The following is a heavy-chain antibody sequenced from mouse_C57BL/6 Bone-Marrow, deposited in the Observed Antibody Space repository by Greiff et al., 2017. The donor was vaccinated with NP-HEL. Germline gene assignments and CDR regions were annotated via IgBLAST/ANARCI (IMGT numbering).Heavy chain of an antibody. CDR1: GYTFTSYG. CDR2: IYPRSGNT. Sequence: QVQLKESGAELARPGASVKLSCKASGYTFTSYGISWVKQRTGQGLEWIGEIYPRSGNTYYNEKFKGKATLTADKSSSTAYMELRSLTSEDSAVDFCAREGDGNYPFAYWGQGTLVTVSA. V-gene: IGHV1-81*01. D-gene: IGHD2-1*01. J-gene: IGHJ3*01. CDR3: AREGDGNYPFAY.